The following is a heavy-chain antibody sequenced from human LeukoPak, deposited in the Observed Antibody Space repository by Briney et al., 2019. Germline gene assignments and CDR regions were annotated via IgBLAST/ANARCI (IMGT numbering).Heavy chain of an antibody. J-gene: IGHJ5*02. V-gene: IGHV1-18*01. CDR2: ISAYNGNT. D-gene: IGHD3-10*01. CDR1: GYTFKSYG. CDR3: ARGTSYYYGSGSYGWFDP. Sequence: ASVKVSCKASGYTFKSYGISWVRQAPGQGLEWMGWISAYNGNTNYAQKFQGRVTMTTDTSTSTAYMELRSLRSDDTAIYYCARGTSYYYGSGSYGWFDPWGQGTLVTVSS.